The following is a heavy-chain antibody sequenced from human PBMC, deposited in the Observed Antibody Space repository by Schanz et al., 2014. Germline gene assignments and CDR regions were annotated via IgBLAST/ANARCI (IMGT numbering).Heavy chain of an antibody. CDR1: GFTFSNYA. J-gene: IGHJ4*02. V-gene: IGHV3-23*01. CDR3: VKGTLPYCTSGRCYPFDF. CDR2: ISDSGDSA. D-gene: IGHD2-15*01. Sequence: EVQLLESGGGLVQPGGSLRLSCAASGFTFSNYAINWVRQTPERGLEWVSSISDSGDSAFYADSVRGRFTTSRDNSKNTLWLQRNSLRADDPAVYYCVKGTLPYCTSGRCYPFDFWGQGTLVTVSS.